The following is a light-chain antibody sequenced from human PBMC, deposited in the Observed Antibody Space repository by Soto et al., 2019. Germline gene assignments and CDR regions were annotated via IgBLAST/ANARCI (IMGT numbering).Light chain of an antibody. J-gene: IGKJ5*01. CDR2: DAS. CDR1: QSVSNF. CDR3: QQRSNWPT. Sequence: EIVLTQSPATLSLSPGERATLSCRASQSVSNFLAWYQQKPGQAPRLLIYDASNRATGIPARFSGSGSGTDFTLTISTLEPEDFAIYYCQQRSNWPTFGQGTRLEIQ. V-gene: IGKV3-11*01.